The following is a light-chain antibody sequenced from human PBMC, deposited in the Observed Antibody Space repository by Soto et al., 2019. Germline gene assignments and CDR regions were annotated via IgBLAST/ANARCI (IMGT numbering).Light chain of an antibody. J-gene: IGLJ2*01. Sequence: QSALTQPASVSGSPGQSITISCTGTSSDVGGYNYVSWYQQHPGKAPKLMIYDVTNRPSGLSNRFSGSKSGNTASLTISRLQAEDEADYYCSSYTTSSTVIFGGGTKVTVL. CDR1: SSDVGGYNY. CDR3: SSYTTSSTVI. CDR2: DVT. V-gene: IGLV2-14*01.